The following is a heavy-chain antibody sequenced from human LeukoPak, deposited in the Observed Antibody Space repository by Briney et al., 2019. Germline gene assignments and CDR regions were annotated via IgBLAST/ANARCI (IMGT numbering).Heavy chain of an antibody. Sequence: ASVTVSCTASGYTFTSYYMHWVRHAPGQGLEWMGWINPNSGGTNYAQKFQGRVNMTRDTSISTAYMELSRLRSDDTAVYYCARTSKVNLIDYWGEGTLVTVS. V-gene: IGHV1-2*02. CDR3: ARTSKVNLIDY. J-gene: IGHJ4*02. CDR1: GYTFTSYY. CDR2: INPNSGGT. D-gene: IGHD4-23*01.